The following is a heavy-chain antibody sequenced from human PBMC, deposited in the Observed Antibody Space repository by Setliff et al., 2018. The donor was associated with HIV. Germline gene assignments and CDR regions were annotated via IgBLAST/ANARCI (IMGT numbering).Heavy chain of an antibody. Sequence: ASVKVSCKASGYTFLTYGISWVRQAPGHGLEWMGWISPYNGHTNYAQNFQGRVTMTTDTSTSRAYMELRSLTSDDTAIYFCARLGSGWSDSYYYAMDIWGQGTSVTVSS. J-gene: IGHJ6*02. CDR1: GYTFLTYG. CDR2: ISPYNGHT. D-gene: IGHD6-19*01. CDR3: ARLGSGWSDSYYYAMDI. V-gene: IGHV1-18*01.